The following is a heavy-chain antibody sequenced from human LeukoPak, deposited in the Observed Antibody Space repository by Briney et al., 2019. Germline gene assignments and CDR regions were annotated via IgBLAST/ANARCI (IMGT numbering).Heavy chain of an antibody. J-gene: IGHJ4*02. CDR2: VNNDGSST. D-gene: IGHD1-26*01. Sequence: PGGSLRLSCAASGFTFSSYWMHWVRQAPGKGLVWISRVNNDGSSTNYADSVKGRFTTSRDNSKNTLFLQMNSLRAEDTAIYYCAKYGPQDSGSSHFDYWGQGALVTVSS. V-gene: IGHV3-74*01. CDR3: AKYGPQDSGSSHFDY. CDR1: GFTFSSYW.